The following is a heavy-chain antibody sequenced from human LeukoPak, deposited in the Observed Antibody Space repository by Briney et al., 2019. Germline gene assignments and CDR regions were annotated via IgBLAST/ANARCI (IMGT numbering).Heavy chain of an antibody. CDR2: ISSSSSYI. Sequence: GGSLRLSCAASGFTFSSYSMNWVRQAPGKGLEWASSISSSSSYIYYADSVKGRFTISRDNAKNSLYLQMNSLRAEDTAVYYCARDLDILTGPELYYYYGMDVWGQGTTVTVSS. CDR1: GFTFSSYS. CDR3: ARDLDILTGPELYYYYGMDV. J-gene: IGHJ6*02. D-gene: IGHD3-9*01. V-gene: IGHV3-21*01.